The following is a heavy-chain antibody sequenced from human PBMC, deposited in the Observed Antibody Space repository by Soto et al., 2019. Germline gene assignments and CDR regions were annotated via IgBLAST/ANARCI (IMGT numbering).Heavy chain of an antibody. CDR3: ASSYYYDSSGYSGLDAFDI. CDR2: IYYSGST. J-gene: IGHJ3*02. CDR1: GGSISSSSYY. V-gene: IGHV4-39*01. D-gene: IGHD3-22*01. Sequence: PSETLSLTCTVSGGSISSSSYYWGWIRQPPGKGLEWIGCIYYSGSTYYNPSLKSRVTISVDTSKNHFSLKLSSVTAADTAVYYCASSYYYDSSGYSGLDAFDIWGQGTMVTVSS.